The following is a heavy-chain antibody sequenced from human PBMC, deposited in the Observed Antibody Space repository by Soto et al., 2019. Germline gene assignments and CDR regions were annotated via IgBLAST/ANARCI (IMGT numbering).Heavy chain of an antibody. Sequence: QVQLQQWGAGLLKPSETLSLTCAVYGGSFSPYFWSWIRQPPGKGLEWIGEINHSGSTNYNPSLTRRATLSVDTSKYQVSLNLTSVTAADTAVYYCARLASGWQYYYFDFWGRGTPVTVSS. CDR1: GGSFSPYF. CDR2: INHSGST. CDR3: ARLASGWQYYYFDF. J-gene: IGHJ2*01. V-gene: IGHV4-34*01. D-gene: IGHD6-19*01.